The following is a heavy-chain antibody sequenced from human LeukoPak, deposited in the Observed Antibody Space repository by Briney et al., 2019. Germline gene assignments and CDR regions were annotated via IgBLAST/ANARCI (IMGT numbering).Heavy chain of an antibody. CDR2: ISSSSSYI. CDR1: GFTFSSYA. Sequence: GGSLRLSCAASGFTFSSYAMTWVRQAPGKGLEWVSSISSSSSYIYYADSVKGRFTISRDNAKNSLYLQMNSLRAEDTAVYYCAREYSSSPEFDYWGQGTLVTVSS. D-gene: IGHD6-6*01. J-gene: IGHJ4*02. CDR3: AREYSSSPEFDY. V-gene: IGHV3-21*01.